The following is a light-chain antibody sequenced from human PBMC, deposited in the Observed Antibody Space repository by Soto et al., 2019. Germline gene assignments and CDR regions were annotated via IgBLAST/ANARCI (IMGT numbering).Light chain of an antibody. CDR1: QSLSSW. CDR3: QQYNSYWT. Sequence: DIQMTQSPSTLSASVGDRVTITCRASQSLSSWLAWYQQKPGKAPKLLIYDASRLESGVPSMFSGSGSGTEFTLTISSLQPDDFATYYCQQYNSYWTFGQGTKGGYQ. V-gene: IGKV1-5*01. J-gene: IGKJ1*01. CDR2: DAS.